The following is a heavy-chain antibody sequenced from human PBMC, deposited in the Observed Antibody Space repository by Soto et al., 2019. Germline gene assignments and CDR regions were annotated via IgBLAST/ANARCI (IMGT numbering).Heavy chain of an antibody. Sequence: LRLSCGAPGVTFKDYGMHWVRQAPGKGLEWVAVISYDGKQTYYADSVKGRFTISKDKSKRTLFLQMNSLRVDDTAVYYCARDGWGSNWYFDLWGRGTLVTVSS. V-gene: IGHV3-30*03. CDR2: ISYDGKQT. CDR1: GVTFKDYG. CDR3: ARDGWGSNWYFDL. J-gene: IGHJ2*01. D-gene: IGHD3-16*01.